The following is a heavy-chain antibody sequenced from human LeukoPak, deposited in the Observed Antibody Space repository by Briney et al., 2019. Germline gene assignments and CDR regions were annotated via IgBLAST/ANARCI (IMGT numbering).Heavy chain of an antibody. V-gene: IGHV4-34*01. CDR3: ARALNWLFV. Sequence: SETLSLTXAVYGGSFSGYYWSWIRQPPGKGLEWIGEINHSGSTNYNPSLKSRVTISVDTSKNQFSLKLSSVTAADTAVYYCARALNWLFVWGQGTLVTVSS. D-gene: IGHD3/OR15-3a*01. J-gene: IGHJ4*02. CDR1: GGSFSGYY. CDR2: INHSGST.